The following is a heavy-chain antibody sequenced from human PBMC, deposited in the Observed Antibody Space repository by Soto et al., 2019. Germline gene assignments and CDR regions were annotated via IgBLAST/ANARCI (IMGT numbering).Heavy chain of an antibody. CDR1: GGTFSSYA. Sequence: QVQLVQSGAEVKKPGSSVKVSCKASGGTFSSYAISWVRQAPGQGLEWMGGIIPISGTANYAQKFQGSVTITADESTSTAYMKLSSLRSEDTAVYYCARSQGSSTSLEIYYYYYYGMDVWGQGTTVTVSS. J-gene: IGHJ6*02. CDR3: ARSQGSSTSLEIYYYYYYGMDV. CDR2: IIPISGTA. D-gene: IGHD2-2*01. V-gene: IGHV1-69*01.